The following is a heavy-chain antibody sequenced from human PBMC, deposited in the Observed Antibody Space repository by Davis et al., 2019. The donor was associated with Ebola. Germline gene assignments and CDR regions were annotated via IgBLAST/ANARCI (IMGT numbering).Heavy chain of an antibody. Sequence: ASVKVSCKASGYTFTGYYMHWVRQAPGQGLEWMGWINPNSGGTNYAQKFQGWVTMTRDTSISTAYMELSRLRSDDTAVYYCARGKWKLLGPPLYYYYYGMDVWGQGTTVTVSS. CDR3: ARGKWKLLGPPLYYYYYGMDV. CDR1: GYTFTGYY. CDR2: INPNSGGT. J-gene: IGHJ6*02. V-gene: IGHV1-2*04. D-gene: IGHD1-26*01.